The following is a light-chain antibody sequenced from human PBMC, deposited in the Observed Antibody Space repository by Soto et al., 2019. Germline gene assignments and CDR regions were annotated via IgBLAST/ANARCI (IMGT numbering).Light chain of an antibody. CDR2: SND. J-gene: IGLJ1*01. CDR1: SSNIGSYT. CDR3: AAWDDSLNGYV. Sequence: QSVLTQSPSGSGTPGQRVTISCSGSSSNIGSYTVNWYQQLPGTAPKLLIYSNDERPSGVPDRFSGSKSGTSASLAISGLQSEDEADYYCAAWDDSLNGYVFGTGIKVTVL. V-gene: IGLV1-44*01.